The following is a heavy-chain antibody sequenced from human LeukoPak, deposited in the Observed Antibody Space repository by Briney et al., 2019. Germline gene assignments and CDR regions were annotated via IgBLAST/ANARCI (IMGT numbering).Heavy chain of an antibody. CDR3: ARASGVGYSYGNADF. V-gene: IGHV4-59*01. J-gene: IGHJ4*02. CDR2: ISNSGTT. D-gene: IGHD5-18*01. Sequence: PSETLSLTCSVSGGSIRTYYWGWIRQPPGKALEWIGYISNSGTTNYNPSLKSRVTISVDTRKNQFSLKLTSVTAADTAVYYCARASGVGYSYGNADFWGQGTLVTVSS. CDR1: GGSIRTYY.